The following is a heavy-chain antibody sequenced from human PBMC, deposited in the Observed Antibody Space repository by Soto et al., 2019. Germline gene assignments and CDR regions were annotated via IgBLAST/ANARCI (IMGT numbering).Heavy chain of an antibody. CDR1: GYTFTSYG. Sequence: XSVKVSCNASGYTFTSYGISLVRQAPGQGLEWMGWISAYNGNTNYAQMLQGRVTMTTDTSTSTAYMELRSTRSDDTAVYYCARGVGASYYFDYWGQGTLVTVSS. D-gene: IGHD1-26*01. V-gene: IGHV1-18*01. J-gene: IGHJ4*02. CDR2: ISAYNGNT. CDR3: ARGVGASYYFDY.